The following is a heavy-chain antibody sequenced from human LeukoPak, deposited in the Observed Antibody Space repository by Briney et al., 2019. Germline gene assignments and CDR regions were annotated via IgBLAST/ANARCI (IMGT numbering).Heavy chain of an antibody. CDR1: GYTFTGYY. V-gene: IGHV1-2*02. J-gene: IGHJ3*02. CDR2: INPNSGGT. Sequence: ASVKVSCKASGYTFTGYYMHWVRQAPGQGLEWMGWINPNSGGTNYAQKFQGRVTITADESTSTAYMELSSLRSEDTAVYYCARDFNDILTGAFDIWGQGTMVTVSS. D-gene: IGHD3-9*01. CDR3: ARDFNDILTGAFDI.